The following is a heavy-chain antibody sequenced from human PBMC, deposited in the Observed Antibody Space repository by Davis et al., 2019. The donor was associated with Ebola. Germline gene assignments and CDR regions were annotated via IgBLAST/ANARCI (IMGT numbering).Heavy chain of an antibody. CDR2: IRSKANSYAT. J-gene: IGHJ5*02. CDR3: TSAITKTAS. Sequence: GESLKISCAASGFTFSSYSMNWVRQASGKGLEWVGRIRSKANSYATAYAASVKGRFTISRDDSKNTAYLQMNSLKTEDTAVYYCTSAITKTASWGQGTLVIVSS. CDR1: GFTFSSYS. V-gene: IGHV3-73*01. D-gene: IGHD5-24*01.